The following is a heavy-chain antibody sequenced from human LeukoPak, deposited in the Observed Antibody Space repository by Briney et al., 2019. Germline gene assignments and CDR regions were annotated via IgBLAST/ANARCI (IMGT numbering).Heavy chain of an antibody. CDR3: ATESDAGTPIDY. J-gene: IGHJ4*02. V-gene: IGHV1-69*04. CDR1: GGTFSSYA. CDR2: IIPILGIA. D-gene: IGHD1-1*01. Sequence: SVKVSCKASGGTFSSYAISWVRQAPGQGLEWMGRIIPILGIANYAQKFQGRVTITADKSTSTAYMELSSLRSEDTAVYYRATESDAGTPIDYWGQGTLVTVPS.